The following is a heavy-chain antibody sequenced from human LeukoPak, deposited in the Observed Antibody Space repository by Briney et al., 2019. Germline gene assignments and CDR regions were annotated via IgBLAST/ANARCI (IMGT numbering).Heavy chain of an antibody. CDR1: GGTFSSYA. CDR3: ARSGIAVAGRGLVDY. D-gene: IGHD6-19*01. CDR2: IIPIFGTA. J-gene: IGHJ4*02. Sequence: ASVKVSCKASGGTFSSYAISWVRQAPGQGLEWMGGIIPIFGTANYAQKFQGRVTITADKSTSTAYMELSSLRSEDTAVYYCARSGIAVAGRGLVDYWGQGTLVTVSS. V-gene: IGHV1-69*06.